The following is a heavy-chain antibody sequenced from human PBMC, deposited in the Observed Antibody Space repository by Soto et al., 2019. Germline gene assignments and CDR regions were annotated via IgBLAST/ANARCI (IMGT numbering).Heavy chain of an antibody. J-gene: IGHJ4*02. V-gene: IGHV3-15*07. D-gene: IGHD3-3*01. CDR1: GFTFSNAW. CDR3: TTDWYVDYDFWSGTTGPRYYFDY. CDR2: IKSKTDGGTT. Sequence: GGSLRHSYAASGFTFSNAWMNWVRQAPEKGLEWVGRIKSKTDGGTTDYAAPVKGRVTISRDDSKNTLYLQMNSLITEDTAVYYCTTDWYVDYDFWSGTTGPRYYFDYLGQGTLVIVSS.